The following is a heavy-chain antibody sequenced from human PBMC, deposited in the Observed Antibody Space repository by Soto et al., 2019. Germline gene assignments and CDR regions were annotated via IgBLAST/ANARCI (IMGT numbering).Heavy chain of an antibody. D-gene: IGHD2-15*01. CDR3: ARSGTGVVAGTNFVNYYGMDV. V-gene: IGHV4-31*03. CDR1: GGSISSGGYY. CDR2: IYYSGST. Sequence: QVQLQESGPGLVKPSQTLSLTCTVSGGSISSGGYYWSWIRQHPGKGLEWIGYIYYSGSTYYNPSLKSRVTISVDTSKNQFSLKLSSVTAADTAVYYCARSGTGVVAGTNFVNYYGMDVWGQGTTVTVSS. J-gene: IGHJ6*02.